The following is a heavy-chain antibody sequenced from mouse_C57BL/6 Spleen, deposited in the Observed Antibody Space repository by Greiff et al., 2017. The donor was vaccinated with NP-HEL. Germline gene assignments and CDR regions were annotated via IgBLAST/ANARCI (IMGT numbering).Heavy chain of an antibody. CDR3: ARDPPTGTADY. D-gene: IGHD4-1*02. V-gene: IGHV5-4*01. CDR1: GFTFSSYA. J-gene: IGHJ2*01. CDR2: ISDGGSYT. Sequence: DVQLVESGGGLVKPGGSLKLSCAASGFTFSSYAMSWVRQTPEKRLEWVATISDGGSYTYYPDNVKGRFTISRDNAKNNLYLQMSHLKSEDTAMYYCARDPPTGTADYWGQGTTLTVSS.